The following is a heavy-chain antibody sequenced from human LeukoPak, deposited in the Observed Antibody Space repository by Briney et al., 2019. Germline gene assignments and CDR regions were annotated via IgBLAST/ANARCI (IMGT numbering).Heavy chain of an antibody. CDR1: GYTFTSYD. CDR3: ARDAITIFGVVTPFDP. V-gene: IGHV1-18*01. J-gene: IGHJ5*02. CDR2: ISAYNGNT. Sequence: ASVKVSCKASGYTFTSYDINWVRQAPGQGLEWMGWISAYNGNTNYAQKLQGRVTMTTDTSTSTAYMELRSLRSDDTAVYYCARDAITIFGVVTPFDPWGQGTLVTVSS. D-gene: IGHD3-3*01.